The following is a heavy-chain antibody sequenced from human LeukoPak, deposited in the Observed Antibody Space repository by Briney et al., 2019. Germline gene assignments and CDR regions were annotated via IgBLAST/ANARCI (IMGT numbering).Heavy chain of an antibody. D-gene: IGHD3-10*01. J-gene: IGHJ5*02. CDR1: GFTFSSYW. CDR3: ARVKYGAGSYYNYRNNWFEL. V-gene: IGHV3-74*01. Sequence: PGGSLRLSCAISGFTFSSYWLRWVRKAPGKGLVWVSRINFDGSSTNYADSVKGRFTISRDNAKNTLYLQMNSLRAEDTAVYYCARVKYGAGSYYNYRNNWFELWGQGTLVTVSS. CDR2: INFDGSST.